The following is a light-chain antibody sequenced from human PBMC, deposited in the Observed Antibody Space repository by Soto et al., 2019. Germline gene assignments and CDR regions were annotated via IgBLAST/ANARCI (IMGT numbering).Light chain of an antibody. J-gene: IGKJ1*01. Sequence: DIQMTQSPSTLSGSVGDRVTITCRASQTISSWLAWYQQKPGKAPKLLIYKASTLTSGVPSRFSGSGSGTEFTLTISILQPDDFATYYCQHYNSYSEAFGQGTKVEL. CDR1: QTISSW. V-gene: IGKV1-5*03. CDR2: KAS. CDR3: QHYNSYSEA.